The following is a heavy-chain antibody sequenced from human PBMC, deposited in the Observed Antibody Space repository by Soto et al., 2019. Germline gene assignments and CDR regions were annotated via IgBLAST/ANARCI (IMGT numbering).Heavy chain of an antibody. D-gene: IGHD2-2*01. CDR2: IIPIFGTA. Sequence: VQLLESGGGLVQPGGSLRLSCAASGFTFSSYAISWVRQAPGQGLEWMGGIIPIFGTANYAQKFQGRVTITADESTSTAYMELSSLRSEDTAVYYCARDRYCSSTSCSGLYYYGMDVWGQGTTVTVSS. J-gene: IGHJ6*02. V-gene: IGHV1-69*01. CDR3: ARDRYCSSTSCSGLYYYGMDV. CDR1: GFTFSSYA.